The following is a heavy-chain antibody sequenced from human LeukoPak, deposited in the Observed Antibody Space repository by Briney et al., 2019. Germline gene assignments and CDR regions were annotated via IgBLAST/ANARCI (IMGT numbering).Heavy chain of an antibody. CDR2: ISSSSSYI. V-gene: IGHV3-21*01. D-gene: IGHD6-13*01. CDR1: GFTFSSHS. CDR3: ARMAAAGTRAFDI. Sequence: PGGSLRLSCAASGFTFSSHSMNWVRQAPGKGLEWVSSISSSSSYIYYADSVKGRFTISRDNAKNSLYLQMNSLGAEDTAVYYCARMAAAGTRAFDIWGQGTMVTVSS. J-gene: IGHJ3*02.